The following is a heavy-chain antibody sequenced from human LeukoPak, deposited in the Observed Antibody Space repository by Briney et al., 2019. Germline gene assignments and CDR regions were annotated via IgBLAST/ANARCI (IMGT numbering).Heavy chain of an antibody. CDR1: GYTFTGYY. V-gene: IGHV1-2*02. J-gene: IGHJ4*02. CDR3: ARASSTARLYCGGDCYADY. CDR2: INPNSGGT. Sequence: ASVKVSCKASGYTFTGYYMHWVRQAPGQGLEWMGWINPNSGGTNYAQKFQGRVTMTRDTSISTAYMELSRLRSDDTAVYYCARASSTARLYCGGDCYADYWGQGTLVTVSS. D-gene: IGHD2-21*02.